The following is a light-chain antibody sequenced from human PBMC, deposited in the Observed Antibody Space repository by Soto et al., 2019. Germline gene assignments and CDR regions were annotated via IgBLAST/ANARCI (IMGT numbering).Light chain of an antibody. V-gene: IGKV3-20*01. Sequence: EIVLALASGTLSFSPGERATPSCRASQSVSSYLAWYQQKPGQAPRLLTYGASSRATGIPDRFSGSGSGTDFTLTISRLEPEDFAVYYCQQYGSSPPITFGQGTRLEIK. CDR1: QSVSSY. CDR2: GAS. CDR3: QQYGSSPPIT. J-gene: IGKJ5*01.